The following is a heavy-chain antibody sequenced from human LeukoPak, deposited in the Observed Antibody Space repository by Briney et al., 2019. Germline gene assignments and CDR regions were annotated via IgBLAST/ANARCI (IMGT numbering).Heavy chain of an antibody. J-gene: IGHJ6*03. CDR3: AKYITVTTNSYYFYMDV. V-gene: IGHV3-30*02. D-gene: IGHD4-11*01. Sequence: PGGSLRLSCAASGFTFSTYGMHWVRQAPGKGLEWVAFIQYDGSNKYYADSVKGRFTISRDNSKNTLYLQMNSLRAEDTAVYYCAKYITVTTNSYYFYMDVWGKGTTVTVSS. CDR2: IQYDGSNK. CDR1: GFTFSTYG.